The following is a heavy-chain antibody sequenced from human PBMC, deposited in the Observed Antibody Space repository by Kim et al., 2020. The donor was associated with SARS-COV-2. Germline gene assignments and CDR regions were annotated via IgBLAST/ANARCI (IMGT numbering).Heavy chain of an antibody. Sequence: SETLSLTCAVYGGSFSGYYWSWIRQPPGKGLEWIGEINHSGSTNYNPSLKSRVTISVDTSKNQFSLKLSSVTAADTAVYYCARFRDGEYSSGWYTYYYYGMDVWGQGTTVTVSS. D-gene: IGHD6-19*01. CDR1: GGSFSGYY. J-gene: IGHJ6*02. CDR2: INHSGST. CDR3: ARFRDGEYSSGWYTYYYYGMDV. V-gene: IGHV4-34*01.